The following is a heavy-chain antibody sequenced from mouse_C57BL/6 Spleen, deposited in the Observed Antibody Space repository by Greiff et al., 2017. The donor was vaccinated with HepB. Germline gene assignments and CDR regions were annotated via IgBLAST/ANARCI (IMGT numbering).Heavy chain of an antibody. Sequence: EVQLQQSGAELVKPGASVKLSCTASGFNIKDYYMHWVKQRTEQGLEWIGRIDPEDGETKYAPKFQGKATITADTSSNTAYLQLCSLTSEDTAVYYCARDLATVVAPYAMDYWGQGTSVTVSS. D-gene: IGHD1-1*01. V-gene: IGHV14-2*01. CDR2: IDPEDGET. CDR1: GFNIKDYY. CDR3: ARDLATVVAPYAMDY. J-gene: IGHJ4*01.